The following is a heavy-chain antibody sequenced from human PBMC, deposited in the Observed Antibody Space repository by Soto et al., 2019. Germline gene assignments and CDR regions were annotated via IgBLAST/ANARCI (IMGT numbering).Heavy chain of an antibody. J-gene: IGHJ4*02. CDR1: GYTFTGYY. CDR2: INPNSGGT. D-gene: IGHD3-10*01. Sequence: ASVKVSCKXSGYTFTGYYMHWVRQAPGQGLEWMGWINPNSGGTNYAQKFQGRVTMTRDTSISTAYMELSRLRSDDTAVYYCARDIYEGITMVRGPFDYWGQGTLVTVSS. CDR3: ARDIYEGITMVRGPFDY. V-gene: IGHV1-2*02.